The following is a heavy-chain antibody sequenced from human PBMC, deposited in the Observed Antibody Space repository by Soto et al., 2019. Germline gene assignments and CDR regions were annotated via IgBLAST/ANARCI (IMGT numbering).Heavy chain of an antibody. CDR2: IYYSGST. D-gene: IGHD3-22*01. Sequence: SETLSLTCTVSGGSFSSGSYYWSWLRQPPGKGLEWIGYIYYSGSTNYNPSLKSRFTISVDTSKNQFSLKLNSVTAADTAVYYCASIGYYYDSSGYYYYDYWGQGTLVTVSS. J-gene: IGHJ4*02. V-gene: IGHV4-61*01. CDR1: GGSFSSGSYY. CDR3: ASIGYYYDSSGYYYYDY.